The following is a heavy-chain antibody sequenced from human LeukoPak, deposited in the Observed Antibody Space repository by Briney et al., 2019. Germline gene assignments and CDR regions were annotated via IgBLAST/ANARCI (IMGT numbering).Heavy chain of an antibody. CDR1: GFTFSSYG. CDR2: ISGSGGST. CDR3: AKDRLAVAGPGLPVPFDY. V-gene: IGHV3-23*01. Sequence: GGSLRLSCAASGFTFSSYGMHWVRQAPGKGLECVSAISGSGGSTYYADSVKGRFTISRDNSKNTLYLQMNSLRAEDTAVYYWAKDRLAVAGPGLPVPFDYWGQGPLVTVSS. J-gene: IGHJ4*02. D-gene: IGHD6-19*01.